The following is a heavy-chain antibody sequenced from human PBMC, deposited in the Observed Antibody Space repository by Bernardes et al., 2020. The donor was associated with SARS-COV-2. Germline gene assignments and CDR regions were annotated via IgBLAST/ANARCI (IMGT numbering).Heavy chain of an antibody. J-gene: IGHJ4*02. CDR1: GFTFTNSW. CDR2: INSDGRTT. D-gene: IGHD3-16*01. Sequence: GGSLRLSCAASGFTFTNSWMHWVRQAPGKGLVWVSRINSDGRTTSYADSVKGRFTISRDNAKNTLYLQMNSLRDEDSAVYYCAGTSNTCCDYWGQGTLVTVSS. V-gene: IGHV3-74*01. CDR3: AGTSNTCCDY.